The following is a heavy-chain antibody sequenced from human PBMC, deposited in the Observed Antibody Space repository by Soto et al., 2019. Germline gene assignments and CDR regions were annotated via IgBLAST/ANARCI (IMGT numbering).Heavy chain of an antibody. Sequence: SETLSLTCTVSGGSISSYYWSWIRQPPGKGLEWIGYIYYSGSTNYNPSLKSRVTISVDTSKNQFSLKLSSVTAADTAVHYCARLYDYGDYYYYGMDVWGQGTTVTVSS. CDR1: GGSISSYY. V-gene: IGHV4-59*08. CDR2: IYYSGST. J-gene: IGHJ6*02. CDR3: ARLYDYGDYYYYGMDV. D-gene: IGHD4-17*01.